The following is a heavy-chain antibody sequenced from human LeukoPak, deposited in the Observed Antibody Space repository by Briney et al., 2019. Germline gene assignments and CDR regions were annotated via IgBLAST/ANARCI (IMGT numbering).Heavy chain of an antibody. CDR1: GFTFSAYS. Sequence: PGGSLRLSCAASGFTFSAYSMNWVRQAPGKGLEWVSSISSSSTYIYYADSVKGRFTISRDNAKNSLCLQMSSLRAEDTAVYYCARDVGVYDSSGYYYFDYWGQGTLVTVSS. CDR3: ARDVGVYDSSGYYYFDY. CDR2: ISSSSTYI. V-gene: IGHV3-21*01. J-gene: IGHJ4*02. D-gene: IGHD3-22*01.